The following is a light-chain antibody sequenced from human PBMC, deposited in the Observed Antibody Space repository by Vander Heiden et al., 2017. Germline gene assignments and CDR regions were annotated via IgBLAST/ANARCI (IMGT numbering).Light chain of an antibody. Sequence: EIVLTQSPGTLSLSPGERATLSCRASQIVTSNYLAWYQKKPGQAPRLLIYGASSRAADIPDRFSGSGSGADFTLTNSRLEPEDFAVYYCQQYGSSLITFGQGTQLDIK. V-gene: IGKV3-20*01. CDR1: QIVTSNY. J-gene: IGKJ5*01. CDR3: QQYGSSLIT. CDR2: GAS.